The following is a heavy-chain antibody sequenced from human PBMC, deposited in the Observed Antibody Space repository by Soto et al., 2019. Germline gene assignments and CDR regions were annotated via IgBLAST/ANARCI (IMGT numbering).Heavy chain of an antibody. CDR1: GFTFGSYS. Sequence: GGSLRLSCAASGFTFGSYSVNWVRQAPGKGLEWVSYISSSSSTIYYADSVKGRFTISRDNAKNSLYLQMNSLRDEDTAVYYCASGQLVPNYYYYYGMDVWGQGTTVTVS. V-gene: IGHV3-48*02. CDR3: ASGQLVPNYYYYYGMDV. J-gene: IGHJ6*02. D-gene: IGHD6-6*01. CDR2: ISSSSSTI.